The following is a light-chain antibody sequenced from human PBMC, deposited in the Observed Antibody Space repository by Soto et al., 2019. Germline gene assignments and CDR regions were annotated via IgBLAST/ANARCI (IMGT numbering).Light chain of an antibody. CDR3: CSFAGRNTCV. CDR1: GTDVGTYTF. V-gene: IGLV2-23*02. J-gene: IGLJ2*01. CDR2: EVP. Sequence: QSVLTQPASVSGSPGQSITISCTGSGTDVGTYTFVSWFQRHPGKAPQLIIYEVPERPSGVSPRFCGSKSANAASPTSGLRCAEDAADYFSCSFAGRNTCVFGGGTKLTVL.